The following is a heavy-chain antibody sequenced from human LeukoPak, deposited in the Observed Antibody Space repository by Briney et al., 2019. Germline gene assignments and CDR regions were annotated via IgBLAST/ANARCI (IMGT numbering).Heavy chain of an antibody. CDR1: GGSFSGYY. CDR3: ARGDGRDGYKGRLEY. V-gene: IGHV4-34*01. Sequence: SETPSLTCAVYGGSFSGYYWSWIRQPPGKGLEWIGEINHSGTTNCNPSLKSRVTISVDTSKNQFSLKLSSVTAADTAVYYCARGDGRDGYKGRLEYWGQGNLVTVSS. D-gene: IGHD5-24*01. J-gene: IGHJ4*02. CDR2: INHSGTT.